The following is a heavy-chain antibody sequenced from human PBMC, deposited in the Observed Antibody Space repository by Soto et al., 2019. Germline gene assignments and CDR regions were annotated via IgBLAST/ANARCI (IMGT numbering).Heavy chain of an antibody. CDR3: AREFDGDGYHSGWFEP. CDR2: ISYDGSNK. J-gene: IGHJ5*02. V-gene: IGHV3-30*03. Sequence: GGSLRLSCAASGFTFSSYGMHWVRQAPGKGLEWVAVISYDGSNKYYADSVKGRFTISRDNAKNSLYLQMNSLRAEDTAVYYCAREFDGDGYHSGWFEPWGQGTLVTLSS. CDR1: GFTFSSYG. D-gene: IGHD5-12*01.